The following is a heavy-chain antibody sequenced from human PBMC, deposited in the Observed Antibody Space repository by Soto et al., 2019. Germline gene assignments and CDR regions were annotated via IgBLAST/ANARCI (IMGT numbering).Heavy chain of an antibody. CDR1: GCTFSNYW. CDR3: ARLWNYFKYMDV. Sequence: EVQLVESGGGLVQPGGSLTLSCAVSGCTFSNYWMSWVRQAPGKGLEWVAKVKQDGSDKYYVDPVKGRFTISRDNAKNSLHLQMNSLGVGDTAVYYCARLWNYFKYMDVWGKGTTVTVSS. CDR2: VKQDGSDK. J-gene: IGHJ6*03. D-gene: IGHD1-1*01. V-gene: IGHV3-7*01.